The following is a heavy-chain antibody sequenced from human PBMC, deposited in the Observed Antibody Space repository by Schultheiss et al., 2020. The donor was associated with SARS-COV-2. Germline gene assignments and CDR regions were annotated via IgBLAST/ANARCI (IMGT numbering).Heavy chain of an antibody. J-gene: IGHJ4*02. V-gene: IGHV4-4*02. CDR2: INHSGST. Sequence: SETLSLTCAVSGGSISSSNWWSWVRQPPGKGLEWIGEINHSGSTNYNPSLKSRVTISVDTSKNQFSLKLSSVTAADTAVYYCARQRWARLGTFDYWGQGTLVTVSS. D-gene: IGHD3-16*01. CDR3: ARQRWARLGTFDY. CDR1: GGSISSSNW.